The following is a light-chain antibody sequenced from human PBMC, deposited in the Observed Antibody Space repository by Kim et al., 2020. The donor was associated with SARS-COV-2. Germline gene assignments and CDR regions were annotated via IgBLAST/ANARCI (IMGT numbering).Light chain of an antibody. V-gene: IGKV1-5*01. J-gene: IGKJ1*01. CDR2: DAS. CDR3: QQYNTYSWT. Sequence: SASLGDRVTITCRASQNIRTWLAWYQRKPGKSPKLLIYDASNLEYGVPSRFSGSGSGADVTRTITSLQPDDFASYHCQQYNTYSWTFGQGTKVEI. CDR1: QNIRTW.